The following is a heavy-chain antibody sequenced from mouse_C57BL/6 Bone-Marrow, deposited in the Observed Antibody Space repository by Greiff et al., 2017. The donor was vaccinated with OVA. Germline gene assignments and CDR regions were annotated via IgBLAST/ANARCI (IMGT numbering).Heavy chain of an antibody. J-gene: IGHJ4*01. CDR3: ARKVTTVVAFYYYAMDY. Sequence: VQLVESGAELARPGASVKLSCKASGYTFTSYGISWVKQRTGQGLEWIGEIYPRSGNTYYNEKFKGKATLTADKSSSTAYMELRSLTSEDSAVYFCARKVTTVVAFYYYAMDYWGQGTSVTVSS. CDR2: IYPRSGNT. V-gene: IGHV1-81*01. D-gene: IGHD1-1*01. CDR1: GYTFTSYG.